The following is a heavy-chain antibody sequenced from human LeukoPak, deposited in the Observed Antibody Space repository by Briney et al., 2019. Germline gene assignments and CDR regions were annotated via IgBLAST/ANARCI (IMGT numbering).Heavy chain of an antibody. Sequence: GGSLRLSCAASGFTFSSYWMSWVRQAPGKGLEWVANIKQDGSEKYYVDSVKGRFTISRDNAKNSLYLQMNSLRAEDTAVYYCARGYYDFWSGYYMPRYYYGMDVWGQGTTATVSS. CDR2: IKQDGSEK. CDR3: ARGYYDFWSGYYMPRYYYGMDV. V-gene: IGHV3-7*04. D-gene: IGHD3-3*01. J-gene: IGHJ6*02. CDR1: GFTFSSYW.